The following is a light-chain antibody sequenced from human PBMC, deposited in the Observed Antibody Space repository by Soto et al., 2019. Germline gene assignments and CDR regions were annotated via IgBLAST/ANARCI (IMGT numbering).Light chain of an antibody. CDR3: QQRSNWPIT. Sequence: EIVLTQSPATLSLSPGERATLSCRASQSVSSYLAWYQQKPGQAPRLIIYDAPNRATGIPARFSGSGSGTDFTLTISSLEPEDFAVYYCQQRSNWPITFGQGTRLEIK. V-gene: IGKV3-11*01. CDR2: DAP. CDR1: QSVSSY. J-gene: IGKJ5*01.